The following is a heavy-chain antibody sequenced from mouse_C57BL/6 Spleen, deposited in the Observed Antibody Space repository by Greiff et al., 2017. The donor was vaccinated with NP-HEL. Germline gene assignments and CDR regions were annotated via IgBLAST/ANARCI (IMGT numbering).Heavy chain of an antibody. Sequence: EVMLVESGGGLVKPGGSLKLSCAASGFTFSSYAMSWVRQTPEKRLEWVATISDGGSYTYYPDNVKGRFTISRDNAKNNLYLQMSHLKSEDTAMYYCARGVYDGYKYWYFDVWGTGTTVTVSS. V-gene: IGHV5-4*03. CDR3: ARGVYDGYKYWYFDV. CDR1: GFTFSSYA. J-gene: IGHJ1*03. CDR2: ISDGGSYT. D-gene: IGHD2-3*01.